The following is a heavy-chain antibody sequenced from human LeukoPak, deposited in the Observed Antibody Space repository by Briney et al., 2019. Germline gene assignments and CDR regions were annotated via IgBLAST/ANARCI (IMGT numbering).Heavy chain of an antibody. D-gene: IGHD1-1*01. CDR3: ARGLYSSTGTANY. J-gene: IGHJ4*02. V-gene: IGHV1-8*01. Sequence: GASVKVSCKASGYTFTSYDINWVRQATGQGLEWMGWMNPNSGNTGYAQKFQGRVTMTRSTSISTAYMELSSLRSEDTAVYYCARGLYSSTGTANYWGQGTLVTVSS. CDR1: GYTFTSYD. CDR2: MNPNSGNT.